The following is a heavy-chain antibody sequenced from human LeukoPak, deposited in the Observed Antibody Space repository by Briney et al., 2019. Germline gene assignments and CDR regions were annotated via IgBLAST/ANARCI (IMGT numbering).Heavy chain of an antibody. D-gene: IGHD5-18*01. Sequence: SETLSLTCTVSGGSIGSGGYYWSWIRQHPGKGLEWIGYIYYSGSTYCNPSLKSRVTISVDTSKNQFSLKLSSVTAADTAVYYCARANWFSSGGMDVWGQGTTVTVSS. CDR3: ARANWFSSGGMDV. CDR2: IYYSGST. J-gene: IGHJ6*02. CDR1: GGSIGSGGYY. V-gene: IGHV4-31*03.